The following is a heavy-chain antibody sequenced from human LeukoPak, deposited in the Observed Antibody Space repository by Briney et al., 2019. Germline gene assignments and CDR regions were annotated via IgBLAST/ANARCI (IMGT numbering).Heavy chain of an antibody. CDR3: ARVLGGSMSRLFDD. J-gene: IGHJ4*02. CDR1: GFTFSGYW. Sequence: PGGSLRLSCAASGFTFSGYWMHWVRHAPGKGLVWVSRINTDGGNTNYADSVKGRFTISRDNARDTLYLQMNSLRAEDTAVYYCARVLGGSMSRLFDDWGQGSPSTVSA. V-gene: IGHV3-74*01. CDR2: INTDGGNT. D-gene: IGHD2-15*01.